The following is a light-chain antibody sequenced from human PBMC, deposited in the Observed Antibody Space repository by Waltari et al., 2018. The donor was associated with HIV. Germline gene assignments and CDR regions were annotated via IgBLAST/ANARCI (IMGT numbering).Light chain of an antibody. CDR2: EVT. CDR1: SSDIGSYNR. CDR3: SSYTTSSTWV. J-gene: IGLJ3*02. Sequence: QSTLTQPPSVSGSLGQSVTIACSGTSSDIGSYNRVSWYQQPPGTAPKLIIYEVTNRPAGVAVRFSGSKSGNTASLTISGLQAEYEAEYYCSSYTTSSTWVFGGGTQLTVL. V-gene: IGLV2-18*02.